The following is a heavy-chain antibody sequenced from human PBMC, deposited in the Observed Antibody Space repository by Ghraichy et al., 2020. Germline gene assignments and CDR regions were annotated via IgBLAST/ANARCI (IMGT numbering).Heavy chain of an antibody. CDR1: GFTLSSYN. D-gene: IGHD4-23*01. J-gene: IGHJ6*02. CDR3: ARASRVVRFYYYDGMDV. Sequence: GGSLRLSCVGSGFTLSSYNMNWVRQSPGKGLEWVSYITTSSRSIFYADSVKGRFTISRDNAKNSLSLQMNSLRVEDTAVYYCARASRVVRFYYYDGMDVWGQGTTVTVS. V-gene: IGHV3-48*01. CDR2: ITTSSRSI.